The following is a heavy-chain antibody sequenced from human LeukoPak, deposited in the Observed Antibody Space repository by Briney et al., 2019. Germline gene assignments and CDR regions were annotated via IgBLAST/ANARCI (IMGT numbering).Heavy chain of an antibody. V-gene: IGHV3-53*01. D-gene: IGHD3-10*01. J-gene: IGHJ4*02. CDR3: ARDPHRSKGGLGELWN. CDR1: GFTVSSNY. Sequence: GGSLRLSCEASGFTVSSNYMSWVRQAPGKGLEWVSVIYSGGSTYYADSVKGRFTISRDNSKNTLYLQMNSLRAEDTAVYYCARDPHRSKGGLGELWNWGQGTLVTVSS. CDR2: IYSGGST.